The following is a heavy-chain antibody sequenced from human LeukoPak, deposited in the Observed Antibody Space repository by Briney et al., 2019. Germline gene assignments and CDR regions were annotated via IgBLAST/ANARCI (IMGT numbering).Heavy chain of an antibody. CDR1: GGSISSYY. D-gene: IGHD3-3*02. CDR3: ARDSTPPVDYYYGMDV. CDR2: IYTSGST. Sequence: SETLSLTCTVSGGSISSYYWSWIRQPAGKGLEWIGRIYTSGSTNYNPSLKSRVTMSVDTSKNQFSLKLSSVTAADTAVYYCARDSTPPVDYYYGMDVWGKGPRSPSPQ. V-gene: IGHV4-4*07. J-gene: IGHJ6*01.